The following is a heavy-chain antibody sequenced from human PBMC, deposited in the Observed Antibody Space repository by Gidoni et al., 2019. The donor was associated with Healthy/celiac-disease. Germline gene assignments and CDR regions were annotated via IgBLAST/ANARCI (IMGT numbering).Heavy chain of an antibody. CDR2: FDREDGET. CDR3: ATVLPNWNDPRDWFDP. V-gene: IGHV1-24*01. CDR1: GYTLTELS. J-gene: IGHJ5*02. D-gene: IGHD1-1*01. Sequence: QVQLVQSGDEVKKPAASVMVSCKVSGYTLTELSLPWLRQSPGKGLEWVGGFDREDGETIYGQKFQGRVTLTEDTSTDTAYMELSSLRSEDTAVYYCATVLPNWNDPRDWFDPWGQGTRVTVSS.